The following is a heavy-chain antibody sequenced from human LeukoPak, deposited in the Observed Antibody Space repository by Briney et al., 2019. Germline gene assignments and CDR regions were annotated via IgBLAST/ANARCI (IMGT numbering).Heavy chain of an antibody. CDR3: ARGVVGATPVDY. V-gene: IGHV1-18*01. Sequence: GASVKVSCKASGYTFISYGISWVRQAPGQGLEWMGWISAYNGNTNFAQKLQGRVTMTTDTSTSTAYMELSRLRSDDTAVYYCARGVVGATPVDYWGQGTLVTVSS. D-gene: IGHD1-26*01. J-gene: IGHJ4*02. CDR2: ISAYNGNT. CDR1: GYTFISYG.